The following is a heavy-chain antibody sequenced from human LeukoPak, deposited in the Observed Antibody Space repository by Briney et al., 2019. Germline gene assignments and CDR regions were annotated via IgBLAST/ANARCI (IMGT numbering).Heavy chain of an antibody. CDR2: AYYGGST. V-gene: IGHV4-39*01. CDR3: ARHQWLESNWFDP. CDR1: GGSISRSSYY. Sequence: SETLSLTCTVSGGSISRSSYYWGWIRQPPGKGLEWIGSAYYGGSTYYSPSLKSRVTISVDTSKTHFSLRLSSVTAADTAMYYCARHQWLESNWFDPWGQGTLSPSPQ. J-gene: IGHJ5*02. D-gene: IGHD6-19*01.